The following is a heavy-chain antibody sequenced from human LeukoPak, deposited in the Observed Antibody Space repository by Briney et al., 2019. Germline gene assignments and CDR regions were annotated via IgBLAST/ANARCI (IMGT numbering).Heavy chain of an antibody. J-gene: IGHJ6*03. Sequence: SETLSLTCTVSGGSISSYYWSWIRQPPGKGLEWIGYIYYSGSTNYNPSLKSRVTISVDTSKNQFSLKLSSVTAADTAVYYCARDFGGTTFYYYMDVWGKGTTVTVSS. CDR3: ARDFGGTTFYYYMDV. V-gene: IGHV4-59*01. CDR1: GGSISSYY. CDR2: IYYSGST. D-gene: IGHD1-7*01.